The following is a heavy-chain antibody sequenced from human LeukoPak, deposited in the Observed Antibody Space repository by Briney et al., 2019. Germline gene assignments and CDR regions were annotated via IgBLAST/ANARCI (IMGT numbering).Heavy chain of an antibody. D-gene: IGHD2-15*01. Sequence: GGSLRLSCAASGFTFSSYSMNWVRQVPGKGLEWVSYISSSSSTIYFADSVKGRFTISRDNAKNSLFLQMNSLRAEDTAVYYCARDNGWSADFWGQGTLVTVSS. CDR1: GFTFSSYS. V-gene: IGHV3-48*01. CDR3: ARDNGWSADF. CDR2: ISSSSSTI. J-gene: IGHJ4*02.